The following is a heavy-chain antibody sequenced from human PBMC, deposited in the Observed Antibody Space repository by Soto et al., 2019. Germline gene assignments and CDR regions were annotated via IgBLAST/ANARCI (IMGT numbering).Heavy chain of an antibody. Sequence: SETLSLTCTVSGGSISSSSYYWGWIRQPPGKGLEWIGSIYYSGSTYYNPSLKSRVTISVDTSKNQFSLKLSSVTAADTAVYYCARGKLERGYYYYYMDVWGKGTTVTVSS. CDR1: GGSISSSSYY. CDR3: ARGKLERGYYYYYMDV. J-gene: IGHJ6*03. D-gene: IGHD1-1*01. V-gene: IGHV4-39*01. CDR2: IYYSGST.